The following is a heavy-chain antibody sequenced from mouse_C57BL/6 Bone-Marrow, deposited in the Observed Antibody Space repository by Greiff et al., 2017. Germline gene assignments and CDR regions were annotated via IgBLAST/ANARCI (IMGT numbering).Heavy chain of an antibody. Sequence: QVQLQQPGAELVRPGSSVKLSCKASGYTFTSYWMDWVKQRPGQGLEWIGNIYPSDSETHYNQKFKDKATLTVDKSSSTAYMQLSSLTSEDSAVYYCARGYYYGSSSHWYFDVWGTGTTVTVSS. CDR1: GYTFTSYW. CDR2: IYPSDSET. D-gene: IGHD1-1*01. J-gene: IGHJ1*03. V-gene: IGHV1-61*01. CDR3: ARGYYYGSSSHWYFDV.